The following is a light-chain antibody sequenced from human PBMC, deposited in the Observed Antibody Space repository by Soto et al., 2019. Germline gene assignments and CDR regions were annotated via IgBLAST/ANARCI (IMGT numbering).Light chain of an antibody. CDR3: SSYAGSNNWN. V-gene: IGLV2-8*01. J-gene: IGLJ1*01. CDR1: SSDVGGYNY. Sequence: QSALTQPPSASGSPGQSVTISCTGTSSDVGGYNYVSWYQQHPGKAPKLMIYEVSKRPSGVPDRFSGSKSGNTASLTVSGLQAEDEADYYCSSYAGSNNWNFGTGTKPPS. CDR2: EVS.